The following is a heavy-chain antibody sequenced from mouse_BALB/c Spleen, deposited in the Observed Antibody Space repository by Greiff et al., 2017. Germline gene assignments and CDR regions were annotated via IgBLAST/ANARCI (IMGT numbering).Heavy chain of an antibody. J-gene: IGHJ2*01. D-gene: IGHD2-1*01. CDR1: GFTFSSYG. CDR2: INSNGGST. V-gene: IGHV5-6-3*01. Sequence: EVNVVESGGGLVQPGGSLKLSCAASGFTFSSYGMSWVRQTPDKRLELVATINSNGGSTYYPDSVKGRFTISRDNAKNTLYLQMSSLKSEDTAMYYCARDRGNYTYWGQGTTLTVSS. CDR3: ARDRGNYTY.